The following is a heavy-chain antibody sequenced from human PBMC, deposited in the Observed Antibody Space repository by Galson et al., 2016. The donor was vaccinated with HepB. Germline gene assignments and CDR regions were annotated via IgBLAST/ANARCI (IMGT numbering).Heavy chain of an antibody. J-gene: IGHJ4*02. CDR1: GFSFSSYW. CDR3: ARHSEAMDYFDY. D-gene: IGHD5-18*01. Sequence: QSGAEVKKPGESLKISCKGSGFSFSSYWIGWVRQMPGKGLEWMGIIYPSDSYTDYSPSFRGHVSVSVDRSTTPAYLQWSSLKASDTAVYFCARHSEAMDYFDYWGQGTLVIVSS. CDR2: IYPSDSYT. V-gene: IGHV5-51*01.